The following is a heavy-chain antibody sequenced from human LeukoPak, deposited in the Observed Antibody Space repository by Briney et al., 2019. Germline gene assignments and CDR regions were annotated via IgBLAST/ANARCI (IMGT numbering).Heavy chain of an antibody. J-gene: IGHJ3*02. CDR1: GYTFTRYG. Sequence: ASVMLSRKASGYTFTRYGIGWVPQAPGQGLECMGWISAYNGNTNYAQKLQGRVTMTTDTSTSTAYMELRSLRSDDTAVYYCAREGYDDDAFDIWGQGTMVTVSS. CDR3: AREGYDDDAFDI. CDR2: ISAYNGNT. D-gene: IGHD2-2*01. V-gene: IGHV1-18*01.